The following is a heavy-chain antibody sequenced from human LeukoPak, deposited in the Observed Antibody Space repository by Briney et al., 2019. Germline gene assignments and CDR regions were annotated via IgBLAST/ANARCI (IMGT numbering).Heavy chain of an antibody. Sequence: SETLSLTCTVSGGSISSYYWSWIRQPPGKGLEWIGYIYYSGSTNYNPSLKSRVTISVDTSKNQFSLKLSSVTAADTAVYYCASGGYCSSTSCYKCAFDIWGQGTMVTVSS. J-gene: IGHJ3*02. CDR3: ASGGYCSSTSCYKCAFDI. CDR2: IYYSGST. D-gene: IGHD2-2*02. CDR1: GGSISSYY. V-gene: IGHV4-59*01.